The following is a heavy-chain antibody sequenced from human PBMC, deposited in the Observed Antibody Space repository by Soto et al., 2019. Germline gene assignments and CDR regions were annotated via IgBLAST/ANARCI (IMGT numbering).Heavy chain of an antibody. D-gene: IGHD3-16*01. Sequence: SETLSLTCTVSGGSIDYYYWSWIRQPPGKGLEWLGYISDSGSTRYNPSLRSRVTFSVDTSKNQFSLKLNSVTTADTAVYYCPRHSTQCFPYYGIDVWGQGTTVTVSS. CDR2: ISDSGST. J-gene: IGHJ6*02. CDR3: PRHSTQCFPYYGIDV. V-gene: IGHV4-59*01. CDR1: GGSIDYYY.